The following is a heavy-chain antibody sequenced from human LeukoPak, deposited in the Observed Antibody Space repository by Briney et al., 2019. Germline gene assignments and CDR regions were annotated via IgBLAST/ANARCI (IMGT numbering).Heavy chain of an antibody. CDR1: GDSLSSYY. D-gene: IGHD4-17*01. CDR2: IHYSGST. Sequence: SETLSLTCSVSGDSLSSYYWSWIRQPPRKGLEWIGYIHYSGSTKYNPSLRSRVTISADTSKKQFSLKLSSVTAADTAVYYCARSGIYGDYGIYFDYWGQGTLVTVSS. V-gene: IGHV4-59*01. CDR3: ARSGIYGDYGIYFDY. J-gene: IGHJ4*02.